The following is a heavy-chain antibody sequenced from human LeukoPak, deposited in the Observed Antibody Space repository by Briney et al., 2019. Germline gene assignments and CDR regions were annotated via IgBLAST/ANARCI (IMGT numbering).Heavy chain of an antibody. CDR1: GYTITGYY. D-gene: IGHD6-19*01. CDR2: INPNTGDT. J-gene: IGHJ4*02. CDR3: AKGSRGWYVFDY. V-gene: IGHV1-2*06. Sequence: ASVTVSCKASGYTITGYYMHWVRQAPGQGLEWMGRINPNTGDTNSARKFQGRITMTRDTSISTVYMELSRLRSDDTAVYYCAKGSRGWYVFDYWGQGTLVTVSS.